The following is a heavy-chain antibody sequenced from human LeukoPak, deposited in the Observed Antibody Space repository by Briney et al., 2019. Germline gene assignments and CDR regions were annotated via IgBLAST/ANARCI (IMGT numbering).Heavy chain of an antibody. CDR3: ARVYSSGYYDRRFDY. CDR1: IGSISSGDYY. CDR2: IYDSGST. D-gene: IGHD3-22*01. V-gene: IGHV4-30-4*01. J-gene: IGHJ4*02. Sequence: PSQALSLTSIVSIGSISSGDYYWCWIRPPPWKGMEWIGYIYDSGSTYYNPSLKSRVTISVDTPKNQFFLKLSSVTAADTAVYYCARVYSSGYYDRRFDYWGQGTLVTVSS.